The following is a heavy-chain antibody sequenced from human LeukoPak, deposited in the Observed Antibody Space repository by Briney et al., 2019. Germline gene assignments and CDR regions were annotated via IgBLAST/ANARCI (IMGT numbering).Heavy chain of an antibody. CDR3: ARARLQLDYYYYYMDV. CDR2: IYYSGST. Sequence: SETLSLTCTVSGGSISSYYWSWLRQPPGKGLEWLGYIYYSGSTNYNPSLKSRVTISVDTSKNQFSLKLSSVTAADTAVYYCARARLQLDYYYYYMDVWGKGTTVTVSS. D-gene: IGHD4-11*01. J-gene: IGHJ6*03. V-gene: IGHV4-59*01. CDR1: GGSISSYY.